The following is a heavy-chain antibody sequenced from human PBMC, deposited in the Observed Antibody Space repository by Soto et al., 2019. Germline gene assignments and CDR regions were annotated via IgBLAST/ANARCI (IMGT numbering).Heavy chain of an antibody. CDR1: GSTFSSST. V-gene: IGHV1-69*06. D-gene: IGHD3-16*01. Sequence: QVQLVQSGAEVKKPGSSVRVSCKTSGSTFSSSTISWVRQAPGQGLEWMGGIIPVFGTPSYAQKFQGRVALIADKSTSTAYMELTNLSSEDTAVYFCARPADYVSGFSQWGQGTLVNFSS. CDR2: IIPVFGTP. CDR3: ARPADYVSGFSQ. J-gene: IGHJ4*02.